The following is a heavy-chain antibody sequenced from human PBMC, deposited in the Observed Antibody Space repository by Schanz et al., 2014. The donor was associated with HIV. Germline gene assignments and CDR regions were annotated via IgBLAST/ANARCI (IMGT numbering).Heavy chain of an antibody. J-gene: IGHJ4*02. CDR2: IIPVFGTA. CDR3: ARSRYGDHPYYFDL. CDR1: GGTFSNYA. V-gene: IGHV1-69*01. Sequence: QVQLVQSGPEVRKPGASVKVSCKASGGTFSNYALNWVRQAPGQGLEWMGGIIPVFGTANYAQKFQGRVTINADQSTTTVYMYLSSLRSDDTAVYYCARSRYGDHPYYFDLWGQGTPVAVS. D-gene: IGHD2-21*02.